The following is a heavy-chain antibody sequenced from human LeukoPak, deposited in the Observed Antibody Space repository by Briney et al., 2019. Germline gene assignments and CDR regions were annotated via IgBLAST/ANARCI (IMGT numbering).Heavy chain of an antibody. CDR2: ISAYNGNT. CDR1: GYTFTSYD. J-gene: IGHJ4*02. Sequence: EASVKVSCKASGYTFTSYDINWVRQAPGQGLEWMGWISAYNGNTNYAQKLQGRVTMTTDTSTSTAYMELRSLRSDDTAVYYCARDWEDTALDYWGQGTLVTVSS. V-gene: IGHV1-18*01. CDR3: ARDWEDTALDY. D-gene: IGHD5-18*01.